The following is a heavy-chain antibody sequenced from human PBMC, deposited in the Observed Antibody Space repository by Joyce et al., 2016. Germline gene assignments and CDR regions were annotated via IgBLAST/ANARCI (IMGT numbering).Heavy chain of an antibody. CDR1: GFTFNNYA. V-gene: IGHV3-30*18. Sequence: QVQLVESGGGVVHPGRSLRLSCAASGFTFNNYAMNWVRQASGGGMEWVTFTTYDVSRQYSTDSVKGRFTISRDNFRSTLYLQIDSLRPDDMAMYYCAKVRTIFGVATKYYFDYWGQGTLVTVSS. CDR2: TTYDVSRQ. D-gene: IGHD3-3*01. CDR3: AKVRTIFGVATKYYFDY. J-gene: IGHJ4*02.